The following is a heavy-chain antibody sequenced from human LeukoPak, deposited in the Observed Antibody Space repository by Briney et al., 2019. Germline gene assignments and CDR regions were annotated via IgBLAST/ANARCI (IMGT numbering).Heavy chain of an antibody. CDR2: IRNKPHSYTT. CDR3: TRVRHGDYFDP. D-gene: IGHD4-17*01. Sequence: PGGSLRLSCAASGFTFSDAYMDWVRQAPGMGLQWVGRIRNKPHSYTTDYAASVKGRFTISRDDSKNSLFLQMNSLKIEDTAVYYCTRVRHGDYFDPWGLGTLVTVSS. CDR1: GFTFSDAY. J-gene: IGHJ4*02. V-gene: IGHV3-72*01.